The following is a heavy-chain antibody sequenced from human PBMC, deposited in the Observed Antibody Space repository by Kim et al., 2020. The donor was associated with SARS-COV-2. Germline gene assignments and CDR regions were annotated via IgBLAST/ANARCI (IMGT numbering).Heavy chain of an antibody. Sequence: ADAVKGRFTISRDNAKNSLYLQMNSLRAEDTAVYYCARDLADYYYYGMDVWGQGTTVTVSS. J-gene: IGHJ6*02. V-gene: IGHV3-21*01. CDR3: ARDLADYYYYGMDV. D-gene: IGHD3-3*02.